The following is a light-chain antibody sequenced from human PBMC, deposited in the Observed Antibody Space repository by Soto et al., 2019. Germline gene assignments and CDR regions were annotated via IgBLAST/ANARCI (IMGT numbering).Light chain of an antibody. CDR1: SSDIGAHNY. J-gene: IGLJ1*01. V-gene: IGLV2-11*01. CDR3: CTDAGTYKV. CDR2: DVS. Sequence: QSALTQPRSVSGSPGQSVTISCTGTSSDIGAHNYVSWYQQHPGKAPKLMIYDVSKRPSGVPDRFSGSKSGNAASLTISGLQAEDEADYYCCTDAGTYKVFGTGTKVTVL.